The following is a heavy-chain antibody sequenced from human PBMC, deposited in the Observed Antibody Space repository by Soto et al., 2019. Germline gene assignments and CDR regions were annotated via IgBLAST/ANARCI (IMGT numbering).Heavy chain of an antibody. CDR3: ARDRKWATFGVLHQYGMEV. CDR2: ISNDGSNT. Sequence: XGSLRLSCVSSVFTFTDYHMYCVRHAPGKWLEWVSIISNDGSNTYSAESVKGRFTMSRDNSKNTLYLQMNSLRLEDTAIYFCARDRKWATFGVLHQYGMEVWGQGTTVIVSS. J-gene: IGHJ6*02. D-gene: IGHD3-3*01. CDR1: VFTFTDYH. V-gene: IGHV3-30*03.